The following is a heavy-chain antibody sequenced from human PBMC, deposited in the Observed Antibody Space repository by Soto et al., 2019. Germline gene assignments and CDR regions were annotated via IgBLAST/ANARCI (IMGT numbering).Heavy chain of an antibody. D-gene: IGHD4-17*01. V-gene: IGHV4-30-2*01. J-gene: IGHJ5*02. CDR3: ASYGDYNNWFDP. Sequence: SETLSLTCAVSGGSISSGGYSLSWIRQPPGKGLEWIGYIYHSGSTYYNPSLKSRVTVSVDRSKNQFSLKLSSVTAADTAVYYCASYGDYNNWFDPWGQGTLVTVSS. CDR1: GGSISSGGYS. CDR2: IYHSGST.